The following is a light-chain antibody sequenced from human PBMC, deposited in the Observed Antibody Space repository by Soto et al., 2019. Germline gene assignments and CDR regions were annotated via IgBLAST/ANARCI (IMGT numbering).Light chain of an antibody. J-gene: IGLJ2*01. CDR1: SSDVGTYNL. V-gene: IGLV2-23*02. CDR3: CSYAGSGTLV. Sequence: QSALTQPASVSGSPGQSITISCTGTSSDVGTYNLVSWYQQYPGKAPKLVIYEVTKWPSGISNRFSGSKSGNTASLTISGLQADDEADYYCCSYAGSGTLVFGGGTKLTVL. CDR2: EVT.